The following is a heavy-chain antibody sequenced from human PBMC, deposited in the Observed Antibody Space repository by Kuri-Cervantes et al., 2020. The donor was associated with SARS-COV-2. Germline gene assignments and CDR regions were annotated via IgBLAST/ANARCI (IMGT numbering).Heavy chain of an antibody. V-gene: IGHV3-30*18. Sequence: GESLKISCAASGFTFSNYGMHGVRQAPGKGLEWVALVSYDGSYKYYAGSVRGRFTISRDNSNKTVYLQMNSLRTEDTAVYYCAKSRSEGGGFFDYGVDVWGQGTTVTVSS. CDR2: VSYDGSYK. J-gene: IGHJ6*02. D-gene: IGHD3-3*01. CDR1: GFTFSNYG. CDR3: AKSRSEGGGFFDYGVDV.